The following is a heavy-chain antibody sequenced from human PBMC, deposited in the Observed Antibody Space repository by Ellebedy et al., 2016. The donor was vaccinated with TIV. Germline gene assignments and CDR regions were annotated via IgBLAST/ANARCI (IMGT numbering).Heavy chain of an antibody. CDR2: IDWHGAQ. D-gene: IGHD6-19*01. Sequence: SGPTLVKPTETLTLTCTVSGFSLSNARMGVSWIRQPPGKALEWLARIDWHGAQYYRTSLKTRVTISRDTSKNQVVLTMTNMDPVDTGTYYCARTHFIAVAGSGSGYGPDYWGQGTLVTVSS. CDR3: ARTHFIAVAGSGSGYGPDY. CDR1: GFSLSNARMG. J-gene: IGHJ4*02. V-gene: IGHV2-70*11.